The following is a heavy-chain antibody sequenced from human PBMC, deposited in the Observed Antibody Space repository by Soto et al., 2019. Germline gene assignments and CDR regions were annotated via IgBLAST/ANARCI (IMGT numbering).Heavy chain of an antibody. J-gene: IGHJ4*02. Sequence: GGSLRLSCAASGFTFSSYAMSWVRQAPGKGLEWVSAISGSGGSTYYADSVKGRFTISRDNSKNTLYLQMNSLRAEDTAVYYCAKDLVEYSGYERRLPDLFDYWGQGTLVTVSS. CDR1: GFTFSSYA. CDR2: ISGSGGST. D-gene: IGHD5-12*01. V-gene: IGHV3-23*01. CDR3: AKDLVEYSGYERRLPDLFDY.